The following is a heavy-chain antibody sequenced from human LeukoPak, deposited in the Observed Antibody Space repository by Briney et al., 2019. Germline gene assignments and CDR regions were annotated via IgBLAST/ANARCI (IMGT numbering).Heavy chain of an antibody. J-gene: IGHJ3*02. V-gene: IGHV1-2*02. D-gene: IGHD3-22*01. CDR3: AREGYYDSSGYYNDAFDI. CDR2: INPNSGGT. Sequence: ASVKVSCKASGYTFTGYYMHWVRQAPGQGLEWMGWINPNSGGTNYAQKFQGRVTMTRDTSISTAYMELSRLRSDDTAVYYCAREGYYDSSGYYNDAFDIWGQGTMVTVSS. CDR1: GYTFTGYY.